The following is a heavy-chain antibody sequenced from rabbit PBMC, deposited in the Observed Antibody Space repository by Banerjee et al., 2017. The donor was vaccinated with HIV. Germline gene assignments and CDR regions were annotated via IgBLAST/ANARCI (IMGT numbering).Heavy chain of an antibody. J-gene: IGHJ4*01. CDR1: GFSFSSSFY. CDR2: IDVGSSGST. D-gene: IGHD3-1*01. Sequence: QEQLEESGGDMVKPGASLTLTCTASGFSFSSSFYMCWVRQAPGKGLEWIACIDVGSSGSTYYASWAKGRFTISKPSSTTVTLQMTSLTAADTATYFCARAHFRNGYMDLWGPGTLVTVS. CDR3: ARAHFRNGYMDL. V-gene: IGHV1S45*01.